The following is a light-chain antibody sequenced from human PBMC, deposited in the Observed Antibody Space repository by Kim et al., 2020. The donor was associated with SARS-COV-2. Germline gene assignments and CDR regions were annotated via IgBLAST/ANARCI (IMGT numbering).Light chain of an antibody. J-gene: IGKJ4*01. V-gene: IGKV3-11*01. CDR3: QQHSKWRPAPS. CDR2: DAA. CDR1: HSIGIS. Sequence: PGEGTARPCSARHSIGISLAWYQQTRGQAPRLRIYDAAIRATGIPDRFSGSGSGTGFTLTLGGLDPEDFGVYFCQQHSKWRPAPSFGGGTKVDIK.